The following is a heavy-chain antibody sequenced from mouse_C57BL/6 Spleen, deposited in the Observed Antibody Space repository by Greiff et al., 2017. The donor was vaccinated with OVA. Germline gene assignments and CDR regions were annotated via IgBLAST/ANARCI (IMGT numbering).Heavy chain of an antibody. J-gene: IGHJ1*03. Sequence: EVQLVESGGGLVKPGGSLKLSCAASGFTFSSYAMSWVRQTPEKRLEWVATISDGGSYTYYPDNVKGRFTISRDNAKNNLYLQMSHLKSEDTAMDYCARATDWYFDVWGTGTTVTVSS. CDR1: GFTFSSYA. CDR3: ARATDWYFDV. V-gene: IGHV5-4*01. CDR2: ISDGGSYT.